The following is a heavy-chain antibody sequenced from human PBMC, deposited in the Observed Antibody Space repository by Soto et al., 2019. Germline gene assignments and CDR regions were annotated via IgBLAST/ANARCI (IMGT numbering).Heavy chain of an antibody. D-gene: IGHD1-26*01. CDR1: GDSISSSNYH. J-gene: IGHJ4*02. Sequence: SETLSLTCTVSGDSISSSNYHWGWIRQPPGKGLEWIGSVYYSGSTYYNPSLKSRVTISIDASKNQFSLNLNSVTAADTAVYYCARWVGATSFDYWGQGTLVTVSS. V-gene: IGHV4-39*07. CDR2: VYYSGST. CDR3: ARWVGATSFDY.